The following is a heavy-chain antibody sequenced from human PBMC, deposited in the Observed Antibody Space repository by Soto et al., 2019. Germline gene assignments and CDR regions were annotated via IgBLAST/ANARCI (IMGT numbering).Heavy chain of an antibody. D-gene: IGHD3-10*01. J-gene: IGHJ5*02. V-gene: IGHV3-11*06. Sequence: SLRLSTAASGLTFSDYYMSWIRQAPGKGLEWVSYISSSSSYTNYADSVKGRFTISRDNAKNSLYLQMNSLRAEDTAVYYCARGSMVRGDNWFDPWGQGTLVTVSS. CDR2: ISSSSSYT. CDR1: GLTFSDYY. CDR3: ARGSMVRGDNWFDP.